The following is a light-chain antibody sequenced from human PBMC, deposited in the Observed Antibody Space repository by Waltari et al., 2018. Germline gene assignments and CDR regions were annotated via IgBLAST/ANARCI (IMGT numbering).Light chain of an antibody. V-gene: IGKV1-5*03. CDR1: QNINYW. CDR2: KAS. Sequence: DIQMTQSPSTLSASVGARFTITCRASQNINYWLAWYQQKPGKAPNLLIYKASSLESGVPSRFSGSGSGTEFTLTISSLQPGDFATYYCQQYNSFPWTFGQGTKVEIK. J-gene: IGKJ1*01. CDR3: QQYNSFPWT.